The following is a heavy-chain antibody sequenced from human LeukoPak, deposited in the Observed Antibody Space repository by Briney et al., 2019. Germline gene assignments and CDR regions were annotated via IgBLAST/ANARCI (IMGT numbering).Heavy chain of an antibody. CDR1: VGSISSGSYY. CDR3: AREGGSYFGNWFDP. Sequence: PSQTLSLTCTVSVGSISSGSYYGGWIRQPAGKGLEWIGRIYTSGSTNYNPSLKSRVTISADTSKNQFSLKLSSVTAADTAVYYCAREGGSYFGNWFDPWGQGTLVTVSS. D-gene: IGHD1-26*01. CDR2: IYTSGST. J-gene: IGHJ5*02. V-gene: IGHV4-61*02.